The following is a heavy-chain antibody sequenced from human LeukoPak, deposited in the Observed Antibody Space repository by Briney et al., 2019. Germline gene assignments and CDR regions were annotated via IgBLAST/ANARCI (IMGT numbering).Heavy chain of an antibody. CDR1: GFTLSSFD. CDR3: ARWEYGSGSYYRRWFDP. J-gene: IGHJ5*02. D-gene: IGHD3-10*01. CDR2: SGTTGGST. Sequence: PGGSLRLSCAASGFTLSSFDVSWVRQAPGKGLEWVSASGTTGGSTYADSVKGRFTISRDNSKNSLYPQMNSLRAEDTAVYYCARWEYGSGSYYRRWFDPWGQGTLVTVSS. V-gene: IGHV3-23*01.